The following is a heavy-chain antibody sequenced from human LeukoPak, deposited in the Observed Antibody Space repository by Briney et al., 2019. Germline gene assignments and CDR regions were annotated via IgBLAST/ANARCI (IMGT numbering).Heavy chain of an antibody. J-gene: IGHJ4*02. Sequence: SETLSLTCAVYGGSFSGYYWSWIRQPPGKGLEWIGEINHSGSTNYNPSLKSRVTISVDTSENQFSLKLSSVTAADTAVYYCHLLGYYYDSSGYWYFDYWGQGTLVTVSS. D-gene: IGHD3-22*01. V-gene: IGHV4-34*01. CDR2: INHSGST. CDR1: GGSFSGYY. CDR3: HLLGYYYDSSGYWYFDY.